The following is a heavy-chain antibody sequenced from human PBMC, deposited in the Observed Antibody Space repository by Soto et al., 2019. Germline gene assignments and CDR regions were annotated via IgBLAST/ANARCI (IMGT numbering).Heavy chain of an antibody. CDR3: ARSVFP. V-gene: IGHV4-31*03. CDR1: GGSISSGGYY. CDR2: IYYSNST. Sequence: QLQLQESGPGLVKPSQTLSLTCTVSGGSISSGGYYWIWIRQHPGKGLEWIGYIYYSNSTYSNPSLRIRVTLSLDTSKNQFSLKLTSVTAADTAVYYCARSVFPWGQGTLVTVSS. J-gene: IGHJ5*02.